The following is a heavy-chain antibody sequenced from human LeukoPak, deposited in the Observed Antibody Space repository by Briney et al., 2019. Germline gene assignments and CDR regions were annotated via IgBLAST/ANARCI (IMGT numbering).Heavy chain of an antibody. CDR3: AREGGYGSGNFDY. J-gene: IGHJ4*02. D-gene: IGHD3-10*01. CDR2: INHSGST. V-gene: IGHV4-34*01. Sequence: SETLSLTCAVYGGSFSGYYWSWIRQPPGKGLEWIGEINHSGSTNYNPSLKSRVTISVDTSKNQFSLKLSSVTAADTAVYYCAREGGYGSGNFDYWGQGTLVTVSS. CDR1: GGSFSGYY.